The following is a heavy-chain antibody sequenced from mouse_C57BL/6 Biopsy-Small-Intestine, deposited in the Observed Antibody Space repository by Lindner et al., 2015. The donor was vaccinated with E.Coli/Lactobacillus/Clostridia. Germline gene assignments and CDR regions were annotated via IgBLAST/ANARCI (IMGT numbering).Heavy chain of an antibody. CDR3: ARRLPSAMDY. CDR1: GYTFTSFG. D-gene: IGHD2-10*01. Sequence: VQLQESGAELARPGASVKLSCKASGYTFTSFGISWVKQRTGQGLEWVGEIYPKSYNTYYNEKFKGKATLTADKSSSTAYMELRSLTSEDSAVYFCARRLPSAMDYWGQGTSVTVSS. J-gene: IGHJ4*01. CDR2: IYPKSYNT. V-gene: IGHV1-81*01.